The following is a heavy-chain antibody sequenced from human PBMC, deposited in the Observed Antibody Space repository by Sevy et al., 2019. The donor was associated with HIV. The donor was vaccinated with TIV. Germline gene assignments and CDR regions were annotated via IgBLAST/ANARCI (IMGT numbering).Heavy chain of an antibody. CDR1: GFPFSNYA. CDR3: AKRRGQAGFAGGGANYGWDV. Sequence: GGSLRLSCTASGFPFSNYAMSWIRQAPGKGLEWVSTLIGGGSRTYYADSVTGRFTISRDNSKNTLYLQMNSLRADDTAIYYCAKRRGQAGFAGGGANYGWDVCGHGTTVTVSS. CDR2: LIGGGSRT. V-gene: IGHV3-23*01. J-gene: IGHJ6*02. D-gene: IGHD2-15*01.